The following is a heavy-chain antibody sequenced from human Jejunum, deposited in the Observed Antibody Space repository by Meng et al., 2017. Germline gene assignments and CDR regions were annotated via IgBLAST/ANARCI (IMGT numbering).Heavy chain of an antibody. D-gene: IGHD4-11*01. CDR2: IYPDDSDT. V-gene: IGHV5-51*01. CDR3: ARQGYSNSYYYSYGMDV. J-gene: IGHJ6*02. CDR1: GYSFTSYW. Sequence: GESLKISCKGSGYSFTSYWIAWVRQMPGKGLEWMGIIYPDDSDTRYSPSFQGQVTISADKSISTAYLQWSSLKASDTAMYYCARQGYSNSYYYSYGMDVWGQGTTVTVSS.